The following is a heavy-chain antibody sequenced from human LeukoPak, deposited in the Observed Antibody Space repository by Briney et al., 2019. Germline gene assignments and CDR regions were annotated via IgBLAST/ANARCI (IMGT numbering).Heavy chain of an antibody. Sequence: PGGPLRLSCAASGFTVSSNYMSWVRQAPGKGLEWVSVIYGGGSTYYADPVKGRFTISRDNSKNTLYLQMNSLGAEDTAVYYCARGDFYDPQGMDVWGQGTTVTVSS. V-gene: IGHV3-66*01. J-gene: IGHJ6*02. CDR3: ARGDFYDPQGMDV. CDR2: IYGGGST. D-gene: IGHD3-22*01. CDR1: GFTVSSNY.